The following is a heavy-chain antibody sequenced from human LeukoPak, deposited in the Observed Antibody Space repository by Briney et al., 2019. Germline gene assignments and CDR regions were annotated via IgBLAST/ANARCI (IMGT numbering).Heavy chain of an antibody. D-gene: IGHD5-18*01. Sequence: ASVKVSCKASGYTFTGYYMHWVRQAPGQGLEWMGWINPNSGGTNYAQKFQGRVTMTRDTSISTAYMELSRLGSDDTAVYYCARDHYTGYSYGFDYWGQGTLVTVSS. CDR2: INPNSGGT. CDR3: ARDHYTGYSYGFDY. J-gene: IGHJ4*02. V-gene: IGHV1-2*02. CDR1: GYTFTGYY.